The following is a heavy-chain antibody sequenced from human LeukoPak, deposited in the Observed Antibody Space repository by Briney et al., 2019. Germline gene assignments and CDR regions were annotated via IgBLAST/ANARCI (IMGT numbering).Heavy chain of an antibody. J-gene: IGHJ4*02. CDR3: ASHFGTVTTLNEY. CDR1: GFTFSSYA. CDR2: ISGSGGNT. V-gene: IGHV3-23*01. D-gene: IGHD4-11*01. Sequence: PGGSLRLSCAASGFTFSSYAMSWVRQAPGKGLEWVSAISGSGGNTYYADSVKGRFTIARDNSKNTLYQQMNSLRAEHTDVYYCASHFGTVTTLNEYWGQGTLVTVSS.